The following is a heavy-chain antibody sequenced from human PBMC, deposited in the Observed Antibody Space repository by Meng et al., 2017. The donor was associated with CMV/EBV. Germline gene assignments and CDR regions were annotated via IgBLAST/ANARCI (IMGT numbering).Heavy chain of an antibody. D-gene: IGHD4-17*01. CDR2: IYYSGST. J-gene: IGHJ4*02. V-gene: IGHV4-39*07. CDR1: GGSISSSSYY. CDR3: ARGHDYGDYALDY. Sequence: GSLRLSCTVSGGSISSSSYYWGWIRQPPGKGLEWIGSIYYSGSTYYNPSLKSRVTISVDTSKNQFSLKLSSVTAADTAVYYCARGHDYGDYALDYWGQGTLVTVSS.